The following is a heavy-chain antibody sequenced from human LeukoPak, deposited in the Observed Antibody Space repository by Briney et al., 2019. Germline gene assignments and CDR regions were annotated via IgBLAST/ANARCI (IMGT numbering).Heavy chain of an antibody. CDR2: IISCGSNI. D-gene: IGHD6-13*01. CDR1: GFPFSSNS. J-gene: IGHJ6*02. Sequence: TGGPLRLSCAASGFPFSSNSMNWVRQAPGKGLEGGSSIISCGSNIHYVDSVKGRFTISRDNAKNSLYMQMNSLRAEDTAVYYCARGLRLPKGSSWNYYYYGMDVWGQGTTVTVSS. CDR3: ARGLRLPKGSSWNYYYYGMDV. V-gene: IGHV3-21*01.